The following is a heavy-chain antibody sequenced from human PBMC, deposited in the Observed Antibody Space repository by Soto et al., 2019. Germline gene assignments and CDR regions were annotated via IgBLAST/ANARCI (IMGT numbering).Heavy chain of an antibody. CDR3: ARDAPRVGALDV. CDR2: IYYSGST. J-gene: IGHJ6*02. V-gene: IGHV4-31*03. D-gene: IGHD1-26*01. Sequence: TLSLTCTVSGGSISSGDYYWSWIRQHPGKGLEWIGYIYYSGSTYYNPSLKSRVTISVDTSKNQFSLKLSSVTAADTAVYYCARDAPRVGALDVWGQGTTVT. CDR1: GGSISSGDYY.